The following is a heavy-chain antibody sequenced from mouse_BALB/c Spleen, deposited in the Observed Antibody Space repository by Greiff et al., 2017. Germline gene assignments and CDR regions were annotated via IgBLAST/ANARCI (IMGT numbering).Heavy chain of an antibody. D-gene: IGHD1-1*01. CDR2: ISDGGSYT. CDR3: ARDDYYGSRGDY. V-gene: IGHV5-4*02. Sequence: EVQRVESGGGLVKPGGSLKLSCAASGFTFSDYYMYWVRQTPEKRLEWVATISDGGSYTYYPDSVKGRFTISRDNAKNNLYLQMSSLKSEDTAMYYCARDDYYGSRGDYWGQGTTLTVAS. CDR1: GFTFSDYY. J-gene: IGHJ2*01.